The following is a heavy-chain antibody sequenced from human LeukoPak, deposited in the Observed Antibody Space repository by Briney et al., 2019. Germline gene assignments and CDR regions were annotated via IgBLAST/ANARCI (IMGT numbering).Heavy chain of an antibody. Sequence: GGSLGLSCVAYGFSFTSYWMSWDRQAPGKDLEFVANINQDAGTTNYVDSVKGRFTISRDNAENSLYLQMSSLRAEDTALYYCARDPGWSSFDIWGQGIMVTVSS. CDR1: GFSFTSYW. V-gene: IGHV3-7*03. CDR3: ARDPGWSSFDI. D-gene: IGHD2-15*01. CDR2: INQDAGTT. J-gene: IGHJ3*02.